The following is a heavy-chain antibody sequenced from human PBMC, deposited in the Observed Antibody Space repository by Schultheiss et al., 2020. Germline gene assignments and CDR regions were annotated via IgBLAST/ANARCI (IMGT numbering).Heavy chain of an antibody. CDR3: ARVGDYFDY. CDR2: IYYSGST. Sequence: SETLSLTCTVSGGSISSYYWSLIRQPPGKGLEWIGYIYYSGSTNYNPSLKSRVTISVDTSKNQFSLKLSSVTAADTAVYYCARVGDYFDYWGQGTLVTVSS. V-gene: IGHV4-59*01. CDR1: GGSISSYY. J-gene: IGHJ4*02. D-gene: IGHD2-15*01.